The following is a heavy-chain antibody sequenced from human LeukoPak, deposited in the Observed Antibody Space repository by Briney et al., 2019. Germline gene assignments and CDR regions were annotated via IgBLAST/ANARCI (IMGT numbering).Heavy chain of an antibody. CDR1: GFTFNNHA. CDR2: ISSSGGSA. CDR3: ARRSPSSLGGRAIDY. D-gene: IGHD2-15*01. J-gene: IGHJ4*02. V-gene: IGHV3-23*01. Sequence: SGGSLRLSCATSGFTFNNHAMSWVRQAPGMGLEWVSAISSSGGSAYYADSVKGRFTISRDNSKNTLFLQMNSLRTEDTAVYHCARRSPSSLGGRAIDYWGQGTLVTVSS.